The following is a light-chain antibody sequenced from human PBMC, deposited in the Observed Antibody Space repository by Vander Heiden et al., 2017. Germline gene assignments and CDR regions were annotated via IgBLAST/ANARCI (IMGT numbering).Light chain of an antibody. CDR3: AAWDDSLEVV. Sequence: QSVLTQPPSASGTPGQRVTISCSGSSSNIGSNYVYWYQQLPGTAPKLLIYRNNQRPSGVPDRFSGSKSGTSASLAISGLRSEDEADYYCAAWDDSLEVVFGGGTKLTGL. J-gene: IGLJ3*02. V-gene: IGLV1-47*01. CDR1: SSNIGSNY. CDR2: RNN.